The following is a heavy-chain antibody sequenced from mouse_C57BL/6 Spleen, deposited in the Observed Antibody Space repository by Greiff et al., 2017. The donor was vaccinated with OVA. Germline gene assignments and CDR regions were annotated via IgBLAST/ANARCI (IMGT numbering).Heavy chain of an antibody. Sequence: VQLKESGPGMVKPSQSLSLTCTVTGYSITSGYDWHWIRHFPGNKLEWMGYISYSGSTNYNPSLKSRIYITHETYKNHFFLKLNSVTAEDTATYYCARDDYGPPFAYWGQGTLVTVSA. CDR3: ARDDYGPPFAY. CDR1: GYSITSGYD. CDR2: ISYSGST. V-gene: IGHV3-1*01. J-gene: IGHJ3*01. D-gene: IGHD2-4*01.